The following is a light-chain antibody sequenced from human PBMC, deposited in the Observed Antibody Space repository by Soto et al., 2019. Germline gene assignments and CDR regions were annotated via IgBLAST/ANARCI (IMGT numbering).Light chain of an antibody. V-gene: IGKV1-5*01. CDR2: DAY. CDR1: QSISSW. CDR3: QQYNTYPWT. J-gene: IGKJ1*01. Sequence: DIQMTQSPSTLSASVGDRVTITCRASQSISSWLAWYQQKPGKAPKLLIYDAYSLQSGVPSRFSGSGSGTEFTLTISSLQPDDFATYYCQQYNTYPWTFGQGTKVDIK.